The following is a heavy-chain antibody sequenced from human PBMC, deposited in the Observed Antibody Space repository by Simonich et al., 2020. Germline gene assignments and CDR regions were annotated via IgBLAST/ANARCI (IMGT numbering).Heavy chain of an antibody. D-gene: IGHD7-27*01. V-gene: IGHV1-2*06. CDR2: IKPNSGGT. Sequence: QVQLVQSGAEVKKPGASVKVSCKASGYTFTGYYMHWVRQAPGQGLECMGRIKPNSGGTNNAQKVQGRVTMTRDTSISTAYMELSRLRSDDTAVYYCASGWDWGFSHMSDYWGQGTLVTVSS. CDR1: GYTFTGYY. J-gene: IGHJ4*02. CDR3: ASGWDWGFSHMSDY.